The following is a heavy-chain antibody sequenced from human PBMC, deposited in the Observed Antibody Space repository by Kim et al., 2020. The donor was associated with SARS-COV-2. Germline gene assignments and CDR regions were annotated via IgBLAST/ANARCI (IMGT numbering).Heavy chain of an antibody. V-gene: IGHV3-74*01. D-gene: IGHD3-10*01. CDR2: ISSDGSIT. J-gene: IGHJ6*02. CDR1: RFTFNNYW. Sequence: GGSLRLSCAVSRFTFNNYWINWVRQAPGKGLGWVSRISSDGSITNYADSVKGRFTMSRDNAENTLYLQMNSLRAEDTAVYYCARGFFRDGFYVWGQGTTVTVSS. CDR3: ARGFFRDGFYV.